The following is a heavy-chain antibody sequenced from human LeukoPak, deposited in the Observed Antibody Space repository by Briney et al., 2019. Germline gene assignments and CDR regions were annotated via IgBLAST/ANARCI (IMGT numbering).Heavy chain of an antibody. D-gene: IGHD5-18*01. CDR2: IYYSGST. V-gene: IGHV4-39*01. Sequence: SETLSLTCTVSGGSISSSSYYWGWIRQPPGKGLEWIGSIYYSGSTYYNPSLKSRVTISVDTSKNQFSLKLSSVTAADTAVYYCATDVDTAMVDGYWGQGTLVTVSS. CDR1: GGSISSSSYY. CDR3: ATDVDTAMVDGY. J-gene: IGHJ4*02.